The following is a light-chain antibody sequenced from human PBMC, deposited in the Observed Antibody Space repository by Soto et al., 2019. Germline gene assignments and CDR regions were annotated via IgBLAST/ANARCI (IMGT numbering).Light chain of an antibody. CDR1: QGISSY. Sequence: VQMTKSPFSLSASVVSRVTITFLASQGISSYLDWYQQKPGKAPKLLIYAASSFQGGVPSRFSGSGSGTDFTLTISSLQPEDFATYSCQQSYNSTWTFGQGTKVDIK. CDR3: QQSYNSTWT. CDR2: AAS. J-gene: IGKJ1*01. V-gene: IGKV1-39*01.